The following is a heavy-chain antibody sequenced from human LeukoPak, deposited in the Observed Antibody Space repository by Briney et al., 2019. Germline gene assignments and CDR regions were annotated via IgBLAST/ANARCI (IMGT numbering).Heavy chain of an antibody. CDR2: INPNSGGT. Sequence: ASVKVSCKASGYTFTGYYMHWVRQAPGQGLEWMGWINPNSGGTNYAQKLQGRVTMTTDTSTSTAYMELRSLRSDDTAVYYCARNRVVTTHWFDPWGRGTLVTVSS. V-gene: IGHV1-2*02. CDR3: ARNRVVTTHWFDP. D-gene: IGHD3-3*01. J-gene: IGHJ5*02. CDR1: GYTFTGYY.